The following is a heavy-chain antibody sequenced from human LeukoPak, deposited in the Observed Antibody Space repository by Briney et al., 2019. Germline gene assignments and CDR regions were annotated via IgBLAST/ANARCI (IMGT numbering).Heavy chain of an antibody. CDR2: IYYSGST. D-gene: IGHD4-23*01. J-gene: IGHJ4*02. Sequence: SETLSLTCTVSGGSISSSSYSWGWIRQPPGKGLEWIGSIYYSGSTYYNPSLKSRVTISVDTSKNQFSLKLSSVTAADTAVYYCARDGVGKGYFDYWGQGTLVTVSS. V-gene: IGHV4-39*02. CDR3: ARDGVGKGYFDY. CDR1: GGSISSSSYS.